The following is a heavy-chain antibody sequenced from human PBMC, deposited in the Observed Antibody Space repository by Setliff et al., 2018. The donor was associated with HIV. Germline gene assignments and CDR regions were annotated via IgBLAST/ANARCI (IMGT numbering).Heavy chain of an antibody. D-gene: IGHD4-17*01. Sequence: GGSLRLSCTASGFVFSNYAMNWVRQAPGKGLMWVSHINNDATITNYADSVKGRFTISRDNAKNSLYLRMNSLRVEDTAVYYCARDHTYLTTLTRNSLYFDYWGQGTLVTVSS. V-gene: IGHV3-74*01. CDR2: INNDATIT. J-gene: IGHJ4*02. CDR3: ARDHTYLTTLTRNSLYFDY. CDR1: GFVFSNYA.